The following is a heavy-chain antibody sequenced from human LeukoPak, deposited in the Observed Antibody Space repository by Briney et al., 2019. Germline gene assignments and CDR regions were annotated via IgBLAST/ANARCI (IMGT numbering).Heavy chain of an antibody. D-gene: IGHD3-10*01. V-gene: IGHV3-23*01. CDR3: AKDTLLWFGELYGDAFDI. CDR1: GFTFSDYA. Sequence: PGASLRLSCAASGFTFSDYAMSWVRQAPGKGLEWVSAISGSGGSTYYADSVKGRFTISRDNSKNTLYLQMNSLRAEDTAVYYCAKDTLLWFGELYGDAFDIWGQGTMVTVSS. CDR2: ISGSGGST. J-gene: IGHJ3*02.